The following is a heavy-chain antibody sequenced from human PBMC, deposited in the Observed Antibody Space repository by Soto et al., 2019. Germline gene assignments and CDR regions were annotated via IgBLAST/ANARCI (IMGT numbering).Heavy chain of an antibody. D-gene: IGHD6-6*01. CDR1: GYTFTTYD. V-gene: IGHV1-18*04. Sequence: ASVKVSCKASGYTFTTYDITWVLQAPGQGLEWMGWISGYNGNTKYAPRLQGRVTLTTETSTSTAYMELRSLTSDDTAVYYCARDSTARLAWFDPWGQGTPVTVSS. CDR3: ARDSTARLAWFDP. J-gene: IGHJ5*02. CDR2: ISGYNGNT.